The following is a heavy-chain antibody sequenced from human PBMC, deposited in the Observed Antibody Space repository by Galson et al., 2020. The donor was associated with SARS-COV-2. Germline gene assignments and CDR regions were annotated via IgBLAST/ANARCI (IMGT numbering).Heavy chain of an antibody. CDR1: GGSIRSSKW. Sequence: SKTLSITCAVSGGSIRSSKWWSWVRQPPGKGLQRIGEIYHSGSTNYNPSLKSRITISVDKSKNQFSLKLSSVTAADTAVYYCAGKSYYGSGTYDYWGQGTLVTVSS. CDR2: IYHSGST. J-gene: IGHJ4*02. CDR3: AGKSYYGSGTYDY. D-gene: IGHD3-10*01. V-gene: IGHV4-4*02.